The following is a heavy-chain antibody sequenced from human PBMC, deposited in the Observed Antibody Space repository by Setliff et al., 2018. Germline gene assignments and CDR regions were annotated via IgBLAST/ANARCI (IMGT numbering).Heavy chain of an antibody. Sequence: ASVKVSCKVSGYTLTELSMHWVRQAPGKGLEWMGSFDPEDGETIYAQKFQGRVTMTEDTSTDTAYMELSSLRSEDTAVYYCATSFYLYCSGGSCYIQMGTWFDPWGQGTLVTV. J-gene: IGHJ5*02. CDR3: ATSFYLYCSGGSCYIQMGTWFDP. V-gene: IGHV1-24*01. CDR1: GYTLTELS. D-gene: IGHD2-15*01. CDR2: FDPEDGET.